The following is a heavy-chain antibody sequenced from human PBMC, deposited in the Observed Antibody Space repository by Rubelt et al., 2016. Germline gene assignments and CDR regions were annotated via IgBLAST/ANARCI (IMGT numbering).Heavy chain of an antibody. CDR1: GGSISSSSYY. D-gene: IGHD6-6*01. CDR3: ARDLGEAAAHPVDY. J-gene: IGHJ4*02. Sequence: QLQLQESGPGLVKPSETLSLTCTVSGGSISSSSYYWGWIRQPPGKGLEWIGSIYHSGSTYYNPSLKSRVTISVDTSKNQFSLKLSSVTAADTAVYYCARDLGEAAAHPVDYWGQGTLVTVSS. CDR2: IYHSGST. V-gene: IGHV4-39*07.